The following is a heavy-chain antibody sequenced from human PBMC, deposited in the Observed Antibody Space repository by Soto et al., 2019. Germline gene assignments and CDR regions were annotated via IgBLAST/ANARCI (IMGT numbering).Heavy chain of an antibody. CDR3: VRGGAPSDY. D-gene: IGHD3-16*01. CDR1: GYTFTNFG. V-gene: IGHV1-18*01. Sequence: QVQLVQSGAEVKKPGASVKVSCKASGYTFTNFGISWVRQAPGQGLEWMGWISAYNGNTNYAQNFQGRVTMTTNTPTSSAYMELQSRTSVDTGVYLCVRGGAPSDYWGKGTRVTFSS. CDR2: ISAYNGNT. J-gene: IGHJ4*02.